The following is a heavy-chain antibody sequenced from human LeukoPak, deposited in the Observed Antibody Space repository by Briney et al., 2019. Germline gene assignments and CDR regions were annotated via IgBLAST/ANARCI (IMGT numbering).Heavy chain of an antibody. V-gene: IGHV3-23*01. Sequence: GGSLRLSCAASGFTFSSYAMSWIRQAPGKGLEWVSAISGSGGSTYYADSVKGRFTISRDNSKNTLYLQMNSLRAEDTAVYYCAKVGPWGWSEYYFDYWGQGTLVTVSS. D-gene: IGHD7-27*01. J-gene: IGHJ4*02. CDR2: ISGSGGST. CDR1: GFTFSSYA. CDR3: AKVGPWGWSEYYFDY.